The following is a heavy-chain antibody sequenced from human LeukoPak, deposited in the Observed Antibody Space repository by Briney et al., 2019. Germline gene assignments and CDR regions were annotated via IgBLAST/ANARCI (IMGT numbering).Heavy chain of an antibody. V-gene: IGHV3-23*01. J-gene: IGHJ4*02. CDR3: AIMHPYYDGSGYWVQ. CDR1: GSTFSSYA. Sequence: GGSLRLSCAASGSTFSSYAMSWVRQAPGKGLEWVSGISTSGGSSSYADSVKGRFTISRDNPRNTLYMQMNSPRAEDTALYYCAIMHPYYDGSGYWVQWGQGTLVTVSS. D-gene: IGHD3-22*01. CDR2: ISTSGGSS.